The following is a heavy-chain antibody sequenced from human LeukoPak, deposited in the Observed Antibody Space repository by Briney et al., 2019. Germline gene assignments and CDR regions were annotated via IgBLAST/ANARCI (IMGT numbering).Heavy chain of an antibody. Sequence: GGSLRLSCAASGFTFSTYRMNWVRQAPWKGLEWVSSISSSSSYIYYADSVKGRFTISRDNAKNSLFLQMHSLRAEDTAVYYCATDDYGAFDYWGQGTLVTVSS. V-gene: IGHV3-21*01. D-gene: IGHD4/OR15-4a*01. CDR1: GFTFSTYR. J-gene: IGHJ4*02. CDR2: ISSSSSYI. CDR3: ATDDYGAFDY.